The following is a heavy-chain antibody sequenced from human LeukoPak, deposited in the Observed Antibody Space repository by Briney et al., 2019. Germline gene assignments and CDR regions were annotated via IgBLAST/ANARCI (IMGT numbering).Heavy chain of an antibody. V-gene: IGHV1-2*02. CDR3: ARDRELRWDFDY. Sequence: ASVKVSCKASGYTFTGYYMHWVRQAPGQGLEWMGWINPNSGGTNYAQKFQGRVTMTRDTSISPAYMELSRLRSDDTAVYYCARDRELRWDFDYWGQGTLVTVSS. CDR2: INPNSGGT. J-gene: IGHJ4*02. CDR1: GYTFTGYY. D-gene: IGHD4-23*01.